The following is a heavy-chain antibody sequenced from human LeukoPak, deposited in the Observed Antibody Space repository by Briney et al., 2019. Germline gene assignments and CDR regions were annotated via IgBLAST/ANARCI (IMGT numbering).Heavy chain of an antibody. D-gene: IGHD1-26*01. J-gene: IGHJ4*02. Sequence: SETLSLTCAVYGGSFSGYYWSWIRQPPGKGLEWIGEINHSGSTNYNPSLKSRVTISVDTSKNQFSLKLSSVTAADTAVYYCAKDLGATSSGPFDYWGQGTLVTVSS. CDR3: AKDLGATSSGPFDY. CDR1: GGSFSGYY. CDR2: INHSGST. V-gene: IGHV4-34*01.